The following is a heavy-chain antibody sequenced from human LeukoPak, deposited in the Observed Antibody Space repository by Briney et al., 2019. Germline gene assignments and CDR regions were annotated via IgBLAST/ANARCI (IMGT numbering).Heavy chain of an antibody. CDR3: TRGLVVLSATSWAFDI. Sequence: GASVKVSCKASGYTFTSYDINWVRQATGQGLEWMGWMNPNSGNTGYAQKFQARVSMTRNTSISTAYMELSSLGSEDTAVYYCTRGLVVLSATSWAFDIWGHGTMVTVSS. D-gene: IGHD2-15*01. J-gene: IGHJ3*02. V-gene: IGHV1-8*01. CDR1: GYTFTSYD. CDR2: MNPNSGNT.